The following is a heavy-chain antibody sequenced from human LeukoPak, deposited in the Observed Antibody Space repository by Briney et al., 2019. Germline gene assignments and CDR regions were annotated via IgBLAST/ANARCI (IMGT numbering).Heavy chain of an antibody. CDR3: AKDLISSSSWFAFDY. CDR1: GFTFSSYA. D-gene: IGHD6-13*01. Sequence: PGGSLRLSCAASGFTFSSYAMSWVRQAPGKGLEWVSAISGSGGSTYYADSVKGRFTIPRGNSKNTLYLQMNSLRAEDTAVYYCAKDLISSSSWFAFDYWGQGTLVTVSS. CDR2: ISGSGGST. J-gene: IGHJ4*02. V-gene: IGHV3-23*01.